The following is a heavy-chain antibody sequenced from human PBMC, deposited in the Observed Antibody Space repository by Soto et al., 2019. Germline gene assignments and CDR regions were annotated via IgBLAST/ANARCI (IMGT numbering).Heavy chain of an antibody. CDR3: ARDSPPIGY. V-gene: IGHV4-4*07. CDR1: GFLFSNAW. CDR2: ISARGST. J-gene: IGHJ4*02. Sequence: PGGSLRLSCAASGFLFSNAWMSWVRQPAGKGLEWIGRISARGSTAYNPSLKGRVTMSVDTSKNQFSLKLNPVTAADTAVYYCARDSPPIGYWGQGILVTVSS.